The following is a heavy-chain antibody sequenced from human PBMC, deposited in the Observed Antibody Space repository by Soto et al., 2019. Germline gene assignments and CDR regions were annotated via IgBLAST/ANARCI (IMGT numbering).Heavy chain of an antibody. V-gene: IGHV1-18*01. CDR2: ISAYNGNT. Sequence: ASVKVSCKASGYTSTSYGINWVRQAPGQGLEWMGWISAYNGNTNYAPKLQGRVTMTTDTSTSTAYMELRSLRYDDTAVYYCARGIASSGLNWFDPWGQGTLVTVSS. J-gene: IGHJ5*02. CDR3: ARGIASSGLNWFDP. CDR1: GYTSTSYG. D-gene: IGHD6-19*01.